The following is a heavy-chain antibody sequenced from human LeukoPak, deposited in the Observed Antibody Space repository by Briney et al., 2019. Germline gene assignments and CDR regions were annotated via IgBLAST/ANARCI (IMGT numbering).Heavy chain of an antibody. Sequence: PGGSLRLSCAASGFTFSSYWMSWVRQAPGKGLEWVANIKQDGSEKYYVDSVKGRFTISRDNAKNSLYLQMNSLRAEDTAVYYCARVGYYDSLDAFDIWGQGTMVTVSS. CDR1: GFTFSSYW. CDR2: IKQDGSEK. V-gene: IGHV3-7*01. CDR3: ARVGYYDSLDAFDI. J-gene: IGHJ3*02. D-gene: IGHD3-22*01.